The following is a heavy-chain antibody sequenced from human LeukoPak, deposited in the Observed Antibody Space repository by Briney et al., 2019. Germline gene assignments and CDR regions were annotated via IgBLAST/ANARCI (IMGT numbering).Heavy chain of an antibody. V-gene: IGHV3-7*01. CDR3: ATSSAAPANM. D-gene: IGHD2-2*01. CDR1: GFTLSTYW. J-gene: IGHJ4*02. CDR2: INQDASAK. Sequence: PGGSLRLSCAVSGFTLSTYWMSWVRRAPGKGLEWVANINQDASAKYYVDSVKGRFTISRDNAKNSLYLQMNSLRAEDTGVYYCATSSAAPANMWGQGTLVTVSS.